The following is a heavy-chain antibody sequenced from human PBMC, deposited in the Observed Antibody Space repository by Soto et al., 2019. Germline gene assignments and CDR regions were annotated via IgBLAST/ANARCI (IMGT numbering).Heavy chain of an antibody. D-gene: IGHD3-10*01. V-gene: IGHV3-21*01. Sequence: EVQLVESGGGLVKPGGSLRPSCAASGFTFSSYSMNWVRQAPGKGLEWVSSISSSRSYIYYADSVRGRFTISRDDAKNSLYLQMNSLRAEDTAVYYCARDPSMVRGENWYFDLWGRGTLVTVSS. CDR2: ISSSRSYI. J-gene: IGHJ2*01. CDR1: GFTFSSYS. CDR3: ARDPSMVRGENWYFDL.